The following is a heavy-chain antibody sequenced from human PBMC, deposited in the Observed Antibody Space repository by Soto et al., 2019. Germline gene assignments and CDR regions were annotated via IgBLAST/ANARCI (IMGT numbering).Heavy chain of an antibody. V-gene: IGHV1-2*02. Sequence: GASVKVSCKASGYTFTGYYMHWVRQAPGQGLEWMGWINPNSGGTNCAQKFQGRVTMTRDTSISTAYMELSRLRSDDTAVYYCARDLLVGATNPPLFDSWGQGTLVTVSS. CDR1: GYTFTGYY. D-gene: IGHD1-26*01. CDR3: ARDLLVGATNPPLFDS. CDR2: INPNSGGT. J-gene: IGHJ4*02.